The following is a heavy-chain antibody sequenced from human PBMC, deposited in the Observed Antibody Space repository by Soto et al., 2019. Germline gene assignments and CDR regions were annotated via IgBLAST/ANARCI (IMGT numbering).Heavy chain of an antibody. J-gene: IGHJ6*02. CDR2: IIPSYGTS. Sequence: QVQLVQSGAEVKEPGSSVKVSCKASGGTFSSYALSWVRQAPGLGLEWMGGIIPSYGTSSYAQKFQGRLTIVADTSTRTAHMELSSLRSEDTALYYCARNGGYGYTDLSGLPYHFYAMDVWGQGTTVTVSS. CDR3: ARNGGYGYTDLSGLPYHFYAMDV. V-gene: IGHV1-69*06. CDR1: GGTFSSYA. D-gene: IGHD3-16*01.